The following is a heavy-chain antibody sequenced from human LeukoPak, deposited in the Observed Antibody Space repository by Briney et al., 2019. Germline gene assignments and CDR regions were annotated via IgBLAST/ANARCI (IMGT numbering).Heavy chain of an antibody. CDR2: IYYSGST. V-gene: IGHV4-59*12. CDR1: GGSISSYY. J-gene: IGHJ4*02. Sequence: SETLSLTCTVSGGSISSYYWSWIRQPPGKGLEWIGYIYYSGSTYYNPSLKSRVTISVDTSKKQFSLKLSSVTAADTAVYYCARGVDYYGVWGQGTLVTVSS. CDR3: ARGVDYYGV. D-gene: IGHD3-10*01.